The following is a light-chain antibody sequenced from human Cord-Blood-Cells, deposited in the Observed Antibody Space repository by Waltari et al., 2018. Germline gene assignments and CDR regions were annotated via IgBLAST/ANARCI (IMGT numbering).Light chain of an antibody. J-gene: IGLJ2*01. V-gene: IGLV3-19*01. Sequence: SSELTQDPAVSVALGQTVRITCQADSLRSYYASWYQQKPGQAPVLVIYGKNNRPSGIPDRFSGSSSGNTVSLTITGAQAEDEADYYCNSRDSSGNLVVFGGGTKLTVL. CDR2: GKN. CDR1: SLRSYY. CDR3: NSRDSSGNLVV.